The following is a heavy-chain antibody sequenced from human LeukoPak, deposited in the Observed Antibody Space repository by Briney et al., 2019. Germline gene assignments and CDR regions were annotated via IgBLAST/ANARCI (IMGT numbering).Heavy chain of an antibody. CDR1: GFTFSSYS. Sequence: GSLRLSCAASGFTFSSYSMNWIRRPPGKGLEWIGEINHSGSTNYNPSLKSRVTISVDTSKNQFSLKLSSVTAADTAVYYCARGGNYYGSGIGAWGQGTLVTVSS. J-gene: IGHJ5*02. CDR2: INHSGST. CDR3: ARGGNYYGSGIGA. D-gene: IGHD3-10*01. V-gene: IGHV4-34*01.